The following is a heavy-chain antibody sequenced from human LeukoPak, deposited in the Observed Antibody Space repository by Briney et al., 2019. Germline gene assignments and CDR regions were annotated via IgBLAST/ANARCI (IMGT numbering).Heavy chain of an antibody. CDR1: GFTFSSYS. CDR2: MSGSGGTS. CDR3: AKPYTSGWYYFDS. D-gene: IGHD6-19*01. Sequence: GGSLRLSCAASGFTFSSYSMNWVRQGPRKGLEWVSGMSGSGGTSYYADSVKGRFTISRDNSKNTLYLQMDSLRAEDTAIYYYAKPYTSGWYYFDSWGQGTLVTVSS. V-gene: IGHV3-23*01. J-gene: IGHJ4*02.